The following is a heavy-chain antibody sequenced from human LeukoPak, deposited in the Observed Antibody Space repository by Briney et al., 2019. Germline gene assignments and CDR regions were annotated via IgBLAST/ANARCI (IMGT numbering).Heavy chain of an antibody. CDR2: ISSSSSYI. V-gene: IGHV3-21*01. CDR1: GFSFSSYT. D-gene: IGHD2-21*02. CDR3: ARDGRCGGDCYAS. Sequence: GGSLRLSCATSGFSFSSYTMNWVRQAPGKGLEWVSIISSSSSYIYYADSVKGRFTVSRDNAKNALYLQMNSLRVEDTAVYYCARDGRCGGDCYASWGQGTLVTVSS. J-gene: IGHJ4*02.